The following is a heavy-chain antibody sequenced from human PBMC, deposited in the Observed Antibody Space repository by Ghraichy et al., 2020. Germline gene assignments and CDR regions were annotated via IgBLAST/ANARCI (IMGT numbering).Heavy chain of an antibody. D-gene: IGHD5-12*01. Sequence: SAKVSCKASGGTFSSYAISWVRQAPGQGLEWMGGIIPIFGTANYAQKFQGRVTITADESTSTAYMELSSLRSEDTAVYYCAFPGYDWENWFDPWGQGTLVTVSS. V-gene: IGHV1-69*13. CDR3: AFPGYDWENWFDP. J-gene: IGHJ5*02. CDR2: IIPIFGTA. CDR1: GGTFSSYA.